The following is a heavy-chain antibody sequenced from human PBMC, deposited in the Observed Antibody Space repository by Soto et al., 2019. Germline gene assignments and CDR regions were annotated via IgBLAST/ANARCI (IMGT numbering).Heavy chain of an antibody. D-gene: IGHD2-15*01. V-gene: IGHV6-1*01. CDR1: GDSVSSNSAA. Sequence: SQTLSLTCAISGDSVSSNSAAWNWIRQSPSRGLEWLGRTYYRSKWYNDYAVSVKSRITINPDTSKNQFSLQLNSVTPEDTAVYYCARGGVAATYYYCYGMDVWGQGTTVTVSS. CDR3: ARGGVAATYYYCYGMDV. J-gene: IGHJ6*02. CDR2: TYYRSKWYN.